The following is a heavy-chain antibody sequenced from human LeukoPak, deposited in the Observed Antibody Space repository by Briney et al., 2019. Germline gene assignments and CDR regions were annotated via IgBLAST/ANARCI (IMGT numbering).Heavy chain of an antibody. Sequence: SETLSLTCAVYGGSFSGYYWSWIRQPPGKGLEWIGEINHSGSTNYNPSLKSRVTISVDTSKNQFSLKLSSVTAADTAVYYCARDSGRGAWIRLWTSGFDPWGQGTLVTVSS. CDR2: INHSGST. D-gene: IGHD5-18*01. CDR3: ARDSGRGAWIRLWTSGFDP. J-gene: IGHJ5*02. CDR1: GGSFSGYY. V-gene: IGHV4-34*01.